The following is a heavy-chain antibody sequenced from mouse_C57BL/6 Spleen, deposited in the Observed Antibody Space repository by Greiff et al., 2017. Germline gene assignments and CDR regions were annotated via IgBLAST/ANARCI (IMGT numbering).Heavy chain of an antibody. CDR3: ARGGYYYGSSGGAMDY. J-gene: IGHJ4*01. CDR1: GFTFSDYG. V-gene: IGHV5-17*01. CDR2: ISSGSSTI. Sequence: EVQLVESGGGLVKPGGSLKLSCAASGFTFSDYGMHWVRQAPEKGLEWVAYISSGSSTIYYADTVKGRFTISRDNAKNTLFLQMTSLRSEDTAMYYCARGGYYYGSSGGAMDYWGQGTSVTVST. D-gene: IGHD1-1*01.